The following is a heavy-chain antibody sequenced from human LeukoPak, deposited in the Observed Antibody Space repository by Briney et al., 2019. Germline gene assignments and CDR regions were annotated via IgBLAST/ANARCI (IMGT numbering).Heavy chain of an antibody. Sequence: PGGSLRLSCAASGFTVSSNYMSWVRQAPGKGLEWVSVIYSGGSTYYADSAKGRFTISRDNSKNTLYLQMNSLRAEDTAVYYCAREDNIVGAASLDYWGQGTLVTVSS. D-gene: IGHD1-26*01. CDR2: IYSGGST. CDR3: AREDNIVGAASLDY. V-gene: IGHV3-53*01. J-gene: IGHJ4*02. CDR1: GFTVSSNY.